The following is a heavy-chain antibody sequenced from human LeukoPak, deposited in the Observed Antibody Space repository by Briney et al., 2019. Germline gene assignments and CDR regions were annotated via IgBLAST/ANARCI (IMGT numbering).Heavy chain of an antibody. J-gene: IGHJ4*02. CDR3: AKNTGT. CDR1: GFTFSSYG. Sequence: GGSLRLSCAASGFTFSSYGMHWVRQAPGRGLEWVAFMRFDETNKYYADSVKGRFTISRDNSKNTLYLQMNSLRAEDTAVYYCAKNTGTGGQGTLVTVSS. CDR2: MRFDETNK. D-gene: IGHD6-13*01. V-gene: IGHV3-30*02.